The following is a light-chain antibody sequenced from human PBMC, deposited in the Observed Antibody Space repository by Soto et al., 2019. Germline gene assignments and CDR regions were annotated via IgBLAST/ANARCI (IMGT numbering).Light chain of an antibody. J-gene: IGLJ2*01. Sequence: QSALTQPPSASGSPGQSVTISCTGTSSDVGGHNYVSWYQQHPGKAPKLLIFEVSKRPSGVPDRFSGSKSGNTASLTVSGLQAEDEADYYCSSYTSSSTLKVFGGGTKLTVL. CDR3: SSYTSSSTLKV. CDR1: SSDVGGHNY. V-gene: IGLV2-8*01. CDR2: EVS.